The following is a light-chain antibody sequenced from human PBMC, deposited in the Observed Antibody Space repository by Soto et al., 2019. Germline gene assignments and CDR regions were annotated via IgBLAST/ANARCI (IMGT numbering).Light chain of an antibody. Sequence: QSVLAQPPSASGTPGQRVTISCSGSRSNIGNNPVNWYQQLPGTAPKLLIYGNTQRPSGVPDRFSGSKSGTSASLAISGLQSGDEADYYCAAWDDSLVGRHVVFGGGTKLTVL. V-gene: IGLV1-44*01. J-gene: IGLJ2*01. CDR1: RSNIGNNP. CDR2: GNT. CDR3: AAWDDSLVGRHVV.